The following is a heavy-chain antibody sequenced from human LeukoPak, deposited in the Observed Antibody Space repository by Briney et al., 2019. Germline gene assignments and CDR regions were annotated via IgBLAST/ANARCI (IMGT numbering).Heavy chain of an antibody. Sequence: ASVKVSCKASGYTFTSYYMHWVRQAPGQGLEWMGIINPSGGSTSYAQKFQGRATMTRDTSTSTVYMELSSLRSEDTAVYYCARAPTYYYDSSGYSPDYWGQGTLVTVSS. V-gene: IGHV1-46*01. J-gene: IGHJ4*02. D-gene: IGHD3-22*01. CDR1: GYTFTSYY. CDR3: ARAPTYYYDSSGYSPDY. CDR2: INPSGGST.